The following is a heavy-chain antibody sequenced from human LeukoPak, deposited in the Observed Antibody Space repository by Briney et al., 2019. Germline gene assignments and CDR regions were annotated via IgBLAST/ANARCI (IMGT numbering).Heavy chain of an antibody. CDR1: GGSISSYY. D-gene: IGHD6-19*01. J-gene: IGHJ5*02. V-gene: IGHV4-4*07. Sequence: SETLSLTCTVSGGSISSYYWSWIRQPAGKGLEWIGRIYTSGSTNYNPSLKSRVTISVDTSQNQFSLRLSSVTAADTAVYFCARVSPGIAVAGSNWFDPWGQGTLVTVSS. CDR3: ARVSPGIAVAGSNWFDP. CDR2: IYTSGST.